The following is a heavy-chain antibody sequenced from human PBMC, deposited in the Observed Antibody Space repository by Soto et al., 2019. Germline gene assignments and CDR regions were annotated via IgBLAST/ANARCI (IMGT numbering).Heavy chain of an antibody. CDR2: IYYSGST. Sequence: QVQLQESGPGLVKPSQTLSLTCTVSGGSISSGDYYWSWIRQPPGKGLEWIGYIYYSGSTYYNPSLKSRVTISVDTSKNQLSLKLSSVTAADTAVYYCARVPVNYYDSSGYYPWYFDLWGRGTLVTVSS. D-gene: IGHD3-22*01. CDR1: GGSISSGDYY. V-gene: IGHV4-30-4*01. CDR3: ARVPVNYYDSSGYYPWYFDL. J-gene: IGHJ2*01.